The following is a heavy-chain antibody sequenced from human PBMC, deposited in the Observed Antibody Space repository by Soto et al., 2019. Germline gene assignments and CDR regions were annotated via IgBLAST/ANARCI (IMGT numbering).Heavy chain of an antibody. CDR3: ARDRSGSSGYYGMDV. J-gene: IGHJ6*02. Sequence: GGSLRLSCAASGFTVSTNYMSWVRQAPGKGLEWVSLIYSDGTTYYADSVKDRFTISRDNSKNMLYLQMNSLRAEDTAVYYCARDRSGSSGYYGMDVWGQGTTVTVSS. CDR1: GFTVSTNY. V-gene: IGHV3-53*01. D-gene: IGHD3-10*01. CDR2: IYSDGTT.